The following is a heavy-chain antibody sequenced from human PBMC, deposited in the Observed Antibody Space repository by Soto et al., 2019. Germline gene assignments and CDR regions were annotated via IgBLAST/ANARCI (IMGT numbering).Heavy chain of an antibody. CDR3: ASSPYYPYGNWFDP. Sequence: QVQLQESGPGLVKPSGTLSLTCAVSGGSISSSNWWSWVRQPPGKGLEWLGEIYHSGSTNYNPSLKSRVTISVDKSKNQFSLKLSSVTAADTAVYYCASSPYYPYGNWFDPWGQGTLVTVSS. D-gene: IGHD3-22*01. V-gene: IGHV4-4*02. CDR2: IYHSGST. J-gene: IGHJ5*02. CDR1: GGSISSSNW.